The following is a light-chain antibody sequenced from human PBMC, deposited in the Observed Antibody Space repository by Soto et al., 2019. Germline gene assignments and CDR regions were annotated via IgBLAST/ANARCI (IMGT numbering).Light chain of an antibody. Sequence: DIPMTQSPSTLSASVGDRVTITCRASQSISAWLAWYQQRPGKAPKLLIYKASILESGVPSRFSGSGSGTEFTLTISSLQPDDFATYYCQQYDSDTWTFGQGTKVEIK. CDR3: QQYDSDTWT. CDR2: KAS. V-gene: IGKV1-5*03. J-gene: IGKJ1*01. CDR1: QSISAW.